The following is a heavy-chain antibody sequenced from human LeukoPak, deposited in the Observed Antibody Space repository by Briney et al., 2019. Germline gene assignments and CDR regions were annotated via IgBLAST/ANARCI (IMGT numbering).Heavy chain of an antibody. D-gene: IGHD6-13*01. CDR2: IGPSSNAI. J-gene: IGHJ4*02. Sequence: GGSLRLSCAASGFTFSGYSMTWVRQAPGKGLEWVAYIGPSSNAIYYSDSVKGLFTISRDNAKNSLYLQMISLRDGDTAIYYCARAAYASSPDSWGQGTLVTVSS. CDR3: ARAAYASSPDS. V-gene: IGHV3-48*02. CDR1: GFTFSGYS.